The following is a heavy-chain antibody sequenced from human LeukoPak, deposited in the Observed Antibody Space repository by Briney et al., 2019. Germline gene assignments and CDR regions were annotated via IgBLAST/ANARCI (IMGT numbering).Heavy chain of an antibody. J-gene: IGHJ4*02. CDR3: ARDSEWDYFDC. CDR1: GFTFSSYG. Sequence: PGGSLRLSCAASGFTFSSYGMHWVRQAPGKGLEWVAVIWYDGSNKYYADSVKGRFTISRDNSKNTLYLQMNSLRAEDTAVYYCARDSEWDYFDCWGQGTLVTVSS. V-gene: IGHV3-33*01. CDR2: IWYDGSNK. D-gene: IGHD2-8*01.